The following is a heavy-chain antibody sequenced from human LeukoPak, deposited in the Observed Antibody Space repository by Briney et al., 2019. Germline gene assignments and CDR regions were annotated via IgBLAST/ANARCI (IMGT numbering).Heavy chain of an antibody. CDR2: IDYSGSP. J-gene: IGHJ3*02. CDR1: GXSVSNSNYC. D-gene: IGHD4-23*01. Sequence: PSETLSLXCTVXGXSVSNSNYCWGWIRQPPGKQLEWIGSIDYSGSPLYNPSLKSRVTISVDTSKNQFSLKLSSVTAADTAVYYCARPLDCNYGGTAFDIWGQGTMVTVSS. V-gene: IGHV4-39*01. CDR3: ARPLDCNYGGTAFDI.